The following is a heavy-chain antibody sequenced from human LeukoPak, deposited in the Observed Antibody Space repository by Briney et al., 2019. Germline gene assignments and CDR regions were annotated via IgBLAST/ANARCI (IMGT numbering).Heavy chain of an antibody. Sequence: PGGSLRLSCAASGFTFSSYAMHWVRQAPGKGLEWVAVISYDGSNKYYADSVKGRFTISRDNSKNTLYLQMNSLRAEDTAVYYCAKDAIQLDRGFIDYWGQGTLVTVSS. CDR2: ISYDGSNK. D-gene: IGHD3-10*01. CDR3: AKDAIQLDRGFIDY. V-gene: IGHV3-30-3*01. J-gene: IGHJ4*02. CDR1: GFTFSSYA.